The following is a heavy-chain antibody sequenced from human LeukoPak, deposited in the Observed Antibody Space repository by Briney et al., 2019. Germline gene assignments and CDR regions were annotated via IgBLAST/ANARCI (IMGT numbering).Heavy chain of an antibody. D-gene: IGHD3-10*01. Sequence: PSETLSLTCTVSGGSVSSGSYFWSWIRQPPGKGLEWFGYIYYSGSTNYNPSLKSRVTISVDTSKNQFSLKLSSVTAADTAVYYCARRGFYGSGSYRSPRWYFDLWGRGTLVTVSS. CDR2: IYYSGST. CDR3: ARRGFYGSGSYRSPRWYFDL. J-gene: IGHJ2*01. CDR1: GGSVSSGSYF. V-gene: IGHV4-61*01.